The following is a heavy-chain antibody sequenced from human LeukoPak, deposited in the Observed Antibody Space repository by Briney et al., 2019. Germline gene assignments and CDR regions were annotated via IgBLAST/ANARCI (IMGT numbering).Heavy chain of an antibody. CDR3: ARLRPYDYYDSSGYYRRYYYYYMDV. CDR1: GGSFSGYY. D-gene: IGHD3-22*01. J-gene: IGHJ6*03. V-gene: IGHV4-34*01. CDR2: INHSGST. Sequence: SETLSLTCAVYGGSFSGYYWSWIRQPPGKGLEWIGEINHSGSTNYNPSLKSRVTISVDTSKNQFSLKLSSVTAADTAVYYCARLRPYDYYDSSGYYRRYYYYYMDVWGKGTTVTISS.